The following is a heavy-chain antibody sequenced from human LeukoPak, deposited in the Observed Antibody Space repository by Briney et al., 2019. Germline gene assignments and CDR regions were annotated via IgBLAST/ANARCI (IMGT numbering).Heavy chain of an antibody. CDR1: GYTFTSYD. D-gene: IGHD2-15*01. CDR2: MNPNSGNT. J-gene: IGHJ6*02. V-gene: IGHV1-8*01. Sequence: GASVKVSCKASGYTFTSYDINWVRQATGQGLEWMGWMNPNSGNTGYAQKFQGRVTMTRNTSISTAYMELSSLRSEDTAVYYCAREGGWGYCSGGSCNSYYGMDVWGQGTTVAVSS. CDR3: AREGGWGYCSGGSCNSYYGMDV.